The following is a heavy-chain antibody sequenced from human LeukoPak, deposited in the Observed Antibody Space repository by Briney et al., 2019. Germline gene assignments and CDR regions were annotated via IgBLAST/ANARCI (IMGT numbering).Heavy chain of an antibody. CDR1: GFSFSSYS. J-gene: IGHJ4*02. CDR2: ISSTSTHI. D-gene: IGHD6-13*01. Sequence: GGSLRLSCAASGFSFSSYSMNWFRQAPGKGLEWVSSISSTSTHISYADSVKGRFTISRDNAKNSLYLQMNSLRAEDTAVYYCARDPHSSWSYWGQGTLVTVSS. CDR3: ARDPHSSWSY. V-gene: IGHV3-21*01.